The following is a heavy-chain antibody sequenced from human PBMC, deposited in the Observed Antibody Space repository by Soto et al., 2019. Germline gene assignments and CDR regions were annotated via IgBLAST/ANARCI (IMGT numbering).Heavy chain of an antibody. D-gene: IGHD1-7*01. CDR1: GGSIRDYL. CDR2: ISSSGTV. J-gene: IGHJ6*02. V-gene: IGHV4-59*01. CDR3: ARDRKLELPGNYYYYGMDV. Sequence: SETLSLTCSVSGGSIRDYLWTRIRQSPGRGLEWIGYISSSGTVKYNSSLKSRVTISLDRSRNQFSLKLSSVTAADTAVYFCARDRKLELPGNYYYYGMDVWGHGTTVTLSS.